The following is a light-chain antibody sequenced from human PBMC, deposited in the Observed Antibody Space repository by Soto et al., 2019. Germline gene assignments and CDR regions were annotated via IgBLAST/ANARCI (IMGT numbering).Light chain of an antibody. CDR1: QSVKSNY. V-gene: IGKV3-20*01. CDR2: GTS. Sequence: DIVLTQSPGTLSWSPGERATLSFRARQSVKSNYLAWYQQKPGQSPRVLMYGTSNRATGIPDRFSGSGSGTDFTLTISRLEPEDFAVYYCQQYDESFRTFGQGTQVEIK. J-gene: IGKJ1*01. CDR3: QQYDESFRT.